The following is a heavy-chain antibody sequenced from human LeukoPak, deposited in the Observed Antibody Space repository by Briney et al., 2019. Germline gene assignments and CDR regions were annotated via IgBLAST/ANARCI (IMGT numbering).Heavy chain of an antibody. V-gene: IGHV3-43*01. D-gene: IGHD3-10*01. CDR3: AKEDPLNYYYGD. CDR1: GFIFDDYT. CDR2: ITWDGNST. Sequence: GGSLRLSCAASGFIFDDYTFHWVRQPPGKGLEWVSLITWDGNSTYYADSVKGRFTISRDNSKNSLYLQMNSLRTEDTALYYCAKEDPLNYYYGDWGQGTLVIVSS. J-gene: IGHJ4*02.